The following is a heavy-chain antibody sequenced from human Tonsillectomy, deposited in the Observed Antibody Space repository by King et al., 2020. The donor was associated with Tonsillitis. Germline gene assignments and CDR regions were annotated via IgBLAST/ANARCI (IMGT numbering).Heavy chain of an antibody. CDR1: GFTFSSYA. J-gene: IGHJ6*02. D-gene: IGHD3-3*01. V-gene: IGHV3-23*04. CDR2: ISGSGGST. CDR3: ASGGGPLQGILGWLSSYYYYGMDV. Sequence: EVQLVESGGGLVQPGGSLRLSCAASGFTFSSYAMSWVRQAPGKGLEWVSAISGSGGSTYYADSVKGRFTISRDNSKNTLYLQMNSLRAEDTAVYYCASGGGPLQGILGWLSSYYYYGMDVWGQGTTVTVSS.